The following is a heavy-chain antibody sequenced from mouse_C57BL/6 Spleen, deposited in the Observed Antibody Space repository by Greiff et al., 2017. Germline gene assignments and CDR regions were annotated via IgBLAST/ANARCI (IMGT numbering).Heavy chain of an antibody. CDR1: GFTFSSYA. V-gene: IGHV5-9-1*02. Sequence: EVKLVESGEGLVKPGGSLKLSCAASGFTFSSYAMSWVRQTPEKRLEWVAYISSGGDYIYYADTVKGRFTISRDNARNTLYLQMSSLKSEDTAMYYCTRGEYYCGSSPWFADWGKGTLVTVSA. CDR3: TRGEYYCGSSPWFAD. J-gene: IGHJ3*01. D-gene: IGHD1-1*01. CDR2: ISSGGDYI.